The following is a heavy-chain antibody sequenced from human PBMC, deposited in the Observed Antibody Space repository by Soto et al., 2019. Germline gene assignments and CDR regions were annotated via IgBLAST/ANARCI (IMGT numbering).Heavy chain of an antibody. J-gene: IGHJ6*02. CDR3: AKAPKGDYYYGMDV. V-gene: IGHV3-23*01. Sequence: GGSLRLSCAASGFTFSSSDMSWVRQAPGKGLEWVSSISVSGGNTFYADSVKGRFTISRDNSKNTLFLQMNRLRAEDTAVYHCAKAPKGDYYYGMDVWGQGTTVTVS. CDR2: ISVSGGNT. CDR1: GFTFSSSD.